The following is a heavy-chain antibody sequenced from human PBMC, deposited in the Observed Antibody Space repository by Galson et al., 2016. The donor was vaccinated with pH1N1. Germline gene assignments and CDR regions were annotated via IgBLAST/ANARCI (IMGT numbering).Heavy chain of an antibody. CDR3: ARDRVALTGLFDY. CDR1: GGSISSSIYY. J-gene: IGHJ4*02. Sequence: TLSLTCTVSGGSISSSIYYWNWIRQPAGKGLEWIGRMYTSGTTTYNPSLESRVSISVDTSKNQFSLRLSSVTAADTAVYFCARDRVALTGLFDYWGQGARVTVSS. CDR2: MYTSGTT. V-gene: IGHV4-61*02. D-gene: IGHD2-15*01.